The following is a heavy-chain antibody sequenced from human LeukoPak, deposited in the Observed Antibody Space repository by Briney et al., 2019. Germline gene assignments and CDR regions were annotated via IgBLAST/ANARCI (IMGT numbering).Heavy chain of an antibody. V-gene: IGHV3-30*02. Sequence: GGSLRLSCAASGFTFRSYGMHWVRQAPSKGLEWVAFIQHDGNNKYYADSVKGRFTISRDNSKNTLYLQMNSLRAEDTAVYYCAKSGYSSGWHYYYYMDVWGKGTTVTVSS. CDR3: AKSGYSSGWHYYYYMDV. CDR2: IQHDGNNK. J-gene: IGHJ6*03. D-gene: IGHD6-19*01. CDR1: GFTFRSYG.